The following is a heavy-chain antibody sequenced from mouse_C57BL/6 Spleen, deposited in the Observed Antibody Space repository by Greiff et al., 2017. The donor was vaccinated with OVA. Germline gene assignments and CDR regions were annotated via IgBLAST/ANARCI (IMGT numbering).Heavy chain of an antibody. CDR2: IYPGDVDT. CDR3: ARSPLTGPWFAY. V-gene: IGHV1-82*01. J-gene: IGHJ3*01. CDR1: GYAFSSSW. Sequence: QVQLQQSGPELVKPGASVKISCKASGYAFSSSWMNWVKQRPGQGLEFIFLIYPGDVDTNYNGKFKGKATLTADKSSSTASMQLSSLTSEDSAVYFCARSPLTGPWFAYGGQGTLVTVSA. D-gene: IGHD4-1*01.